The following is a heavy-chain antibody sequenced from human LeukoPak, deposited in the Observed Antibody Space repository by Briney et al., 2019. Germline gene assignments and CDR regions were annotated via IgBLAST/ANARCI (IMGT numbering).Heavy chain of an antibody. D-gene: IGHD3-22*01. CDR2: IYYSGST. CDR3: ARDKDYFDSGGAFDI. J-gene: IGHJ3*02. V-gene: IGHV4-59*01. Sequence: TSETLSLTCTVSGGSISSYYWSWIRQPPGKGLEWIGYIYYSGSTNYNPSLKSRVTMSVDTSKNQFSLKLSSVTAADPAVYYCARDKDYFDSGGAFDIWGQGTMVTVSS. CDR1: GGSISSYY.